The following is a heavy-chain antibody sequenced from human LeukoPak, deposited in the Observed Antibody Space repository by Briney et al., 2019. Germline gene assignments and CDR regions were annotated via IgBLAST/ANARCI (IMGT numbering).Heavy chain of an antibody. V-gene: IGHV3-74*03. CDR2: ISGDGTIK. CDR1: GFPFSSYW. J-gene: IGHJ4*02. Sequence: GGSLRLSCEPSGFPFSSYWMLWVRQAPGKGLVWVSRISGDGTIKTYADFVRGRFTISRDNTKNILYLQMNSLKVEDTAIYFCSRSQFDYWGQGVLVFVSS. CDR3: SRSQFDY.